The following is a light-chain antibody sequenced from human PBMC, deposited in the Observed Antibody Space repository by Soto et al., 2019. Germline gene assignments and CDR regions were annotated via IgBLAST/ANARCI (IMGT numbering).Light chain of an antibody. V-gene: IGKV3-15*01. CDR1: QSVDST. CDR3: QQYNIWPWP. CDR2: SAS. Sequence: ETVVTPTPSTLSASPGERASLYCRASQSVDSTLAWYQQKPGQAPRLLIHSASARAPGFSARFSASGSGTEFTLTISSLQPEDFAVYYCQQYNIWPWPFGQGAKVDTK. J-gene: IGKJ1*01.